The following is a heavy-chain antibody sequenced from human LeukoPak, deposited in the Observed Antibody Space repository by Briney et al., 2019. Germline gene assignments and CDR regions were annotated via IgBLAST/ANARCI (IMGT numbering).Heavy chain of an antibody. J-gene: IGHJ4*01. CDR2: INQDGSRK. CDR3: RCRGDY. Sequence: QTGGSLRLSCAASGFTFGSCWMNWVRQTPGKGLEWVANINQDGSRKFYVDSVKGRFTISRDNANNSLYLQMNSLRAEDTAVYYCRCRGDYWGQGTLGTVSS. V-gene: IGHV3-7*01. CDR1: GFTFGSCW. D-gene: IGHD3-10*01.